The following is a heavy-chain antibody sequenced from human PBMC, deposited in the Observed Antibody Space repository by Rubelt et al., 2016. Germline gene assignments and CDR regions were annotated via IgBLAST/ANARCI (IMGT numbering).Heavy chain of an antibody. V-gene: IGHV1-18*01. Sequence: QVQLVQSGAEVKKPGASVKVSCKASGYTFTSYGISWVRQAPGQGLEWLGWISAYNGNTNDAQKLQARGTMTAETSPSTGYQVVRSRRSDDTAVYYCARVEYYYDSSGYSDYWGQGTLVTVSS. J-gene: IGHJ4*02. CDR2: ISAYNGNT. CDR1: GYTFTSYG. D-gene: IGHD3-22*01. CDR3: ARVEYYYDSSGYSDY.